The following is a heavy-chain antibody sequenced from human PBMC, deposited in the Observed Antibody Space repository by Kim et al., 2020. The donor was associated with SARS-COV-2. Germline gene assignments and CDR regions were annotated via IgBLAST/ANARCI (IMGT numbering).Heavy chain of an antibody. CDR3: ARGGRVVITMIGPAYGMDV. J-gene: IGHJ6*02. Sequence: SETLSLTCAVSGGSISSSNWWSWVRQPPGKGLEWIGEIYHSGSTNYNPSLKSRVTISVDKSKNQFSLKLSSVTAADTAVYYCARGGRVVITMIGPAYGMDVWGQGTTVTVSS. CDR1: GGSISSSNW. V-gene: IGHV4-4*02. D-gene: IGHD3-22*01. CDR2: IYHSGST.